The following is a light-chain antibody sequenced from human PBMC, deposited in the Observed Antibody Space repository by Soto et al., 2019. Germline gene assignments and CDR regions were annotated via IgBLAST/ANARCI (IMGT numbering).Light chain of an antibody. CDR1: HNINRW. CDR3: QQSYSTAWT. J-gene: IGKJ1*01. V-gene: IGKV1-5*01. Sequence: DLEMPPSHSIMSASVGDSVTITCMASHNINRWLAWYQQKPGKAPKLLIYDASRLESGVPSRFGGSGSGTEFTLSISSLQPDDFATYYSQQSYSTAWTFGKGTKVDIK. CDR2: DAS.